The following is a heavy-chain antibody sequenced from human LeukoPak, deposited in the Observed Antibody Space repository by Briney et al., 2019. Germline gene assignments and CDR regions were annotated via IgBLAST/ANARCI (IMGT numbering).Heavy chain of an antibody. V-gene: IGHV4-59*01. J-gene: IGHJ4*02. D-gene: IGHD3-16*02. CDR3: AREVPVITFGGVIVTPDY. CDR1: GGSISSYY. Sequence: SETLSLTCTVSGGSISSYYWSWIRQPPGKGLEWIGYIYYSGSTNYNPSLKSRVTISVDTSKNQFSLKLSSVTAADTAVYYCAREVPVITFGGVIVTPDYWGQGTLVTVSS. CDR2: IYYSGST.